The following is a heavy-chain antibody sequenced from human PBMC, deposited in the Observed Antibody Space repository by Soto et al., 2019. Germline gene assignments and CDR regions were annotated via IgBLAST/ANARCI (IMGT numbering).Heavy chain of an antibody. D-gene: IGHD3-3*01. V-gene: IGHV4-34*10. CDR1: VGSVNGYY. J-gene: IGHJ5*02. CDR2: INHTEGP. CDR3: ATRITVFGLLIPPFDP. Sequence: SLTCAVYVGSVNGYYWNWIRQPPGKGLEWIAEINHTEGPHYNPSLKSRITMSVDTSKNQFSLRLSSVTAADTAIYCCATRITVFGLLIPPFDPWGQGTQVTVSS.